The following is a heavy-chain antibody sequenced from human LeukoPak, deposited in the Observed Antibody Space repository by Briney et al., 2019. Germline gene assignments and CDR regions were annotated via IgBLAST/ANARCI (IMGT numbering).Heavy chain of an antibody. V-gene: IGHV4-34*01. Sequence: SETLSLTCAVYGGSFSDYYWSWIRQPPGKGLEWIGEINHSGSTNYNPSLKSRVTISVDTSKNQFSLKLSSVTAADTAVYYCARVESSSWYNFDYWGQGTLVTVSS. CDR2: INHSGST. CDR3: ARVESSSWYNFDY. J-gene: IGHJ4*02. CDR1: GGSFSDYY. D-gene: IGHD6-13*01.